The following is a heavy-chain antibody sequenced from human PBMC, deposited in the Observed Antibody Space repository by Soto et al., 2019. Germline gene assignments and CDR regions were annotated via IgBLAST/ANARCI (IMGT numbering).Heavy chain of an antibody. CDR3: AMVDVYVTPSPQNV. D-gene: IGHD3-16*01. J-gene: IGHJ6*02. CDR1: GYTLTSYG. CDR2: ISAYNGNT. Sequence: ASVKVSCTAAGYTLTSYGISWVRQAPGQGLEWMGWISAYNGNTNYAQNLQGRVTLTTDTSTSTAYMELTSLRSNDTAIYYCAMVDVYVTPSPQNVWGQGTTVTVSS. V-gene: IGHV1-18*01.